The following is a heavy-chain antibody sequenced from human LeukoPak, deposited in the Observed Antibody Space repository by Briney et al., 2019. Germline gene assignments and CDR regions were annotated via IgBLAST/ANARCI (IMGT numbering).Heavy chain of an antibody. CDR1: GFTFSSYA. J-gene: IGHJ4*02. CDR3: VKGITGTTEY. CDR2: ISSNGGST. Sequence: GGSLRLSCSASGFTFSSYAIHWVRQAPGKGLEYVSAISSNGGSTYYADSVKGRFTISRDNSKNTLYLQMSSLRAEDTAVYYCVKGITGTTEYWGQGTLVAVSS. V-gene: IGHV3-64D*09. D-gene: IGHD1-20*01.